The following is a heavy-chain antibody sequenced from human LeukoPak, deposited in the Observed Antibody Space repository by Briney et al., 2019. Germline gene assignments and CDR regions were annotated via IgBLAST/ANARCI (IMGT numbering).Heavy chain of an antibody. J-gene: IGHJ6*02. D-gene: IGHD2/OR15-2a*01. V-gene: IGHV3-66*01. CDR3: CDGMDV. Sequence: GGSLRLSCAASGFTVSSNYMSWVRQAPGKGLEWASVIYSGGSTYYADSVKGRFTISRDNSKNTLYLHMDRLRAEDTATYFCCDGMDVWGQGTTVAVSS. CDR1: GFTVSSNY. CDR2: IYSGGST.